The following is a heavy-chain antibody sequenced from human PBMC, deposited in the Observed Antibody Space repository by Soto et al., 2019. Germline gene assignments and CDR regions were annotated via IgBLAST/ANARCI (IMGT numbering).Heavy chain of an antibody. CDR1: GYTFTSYA. V-gene: IGHV1-3*05. CDR3: ARDPSYYGMDV. CDR2: INAGNGNT. Sequence: QVQLVQSGAEEKKPGASVKVSCKASGYTFTSYAMHWVRQAPGPRLEWMGWINAGNGNTKYSQKFQGRVTITRDTSASTAYMEMSSLRSEDTAVYYCARDPSYYGMDVWGQGTTVTVSS. J-gene: IGHJ6*02.